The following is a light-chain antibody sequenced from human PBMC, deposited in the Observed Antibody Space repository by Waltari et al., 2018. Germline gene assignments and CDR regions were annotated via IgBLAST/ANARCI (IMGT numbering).Light chain of an antibody. J-gene: IGLJ1*01. V-gene: IGLV3-1*01. CDR1: KLVDKF. Sequence: SYELTQPPSVSVSAGQTASITCSGDKLVDKFVCGFQQRPGQSPVLVIYQDKKRPSGIPERFSGSNSGNTATLTISGTQPLDEADYYCQAWDSSSDSYVFGSGTKVTV. CDR3: QAWDSSSDSYV. CDR2: QDK.